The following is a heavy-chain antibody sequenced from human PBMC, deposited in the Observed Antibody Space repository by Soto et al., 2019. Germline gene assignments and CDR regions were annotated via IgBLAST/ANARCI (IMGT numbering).Heavy chain of an antibody. V-gene: IGHV1-58*01. CDR1: GFTFTSSA. D-gene: IGHD6-13*01. Sequence: SVKVSCKASGFTFTSSAVQWVRQARGQRLEWIGWIVVGSGNTNYAQKFQERVTITRDMSTSTAHMELSSLRSEDTAVYYCAAIAAAGNYFDYWGQGTLVTVSS. CDR2: IVVGSGNT. CDR3: AAIAAAGNYFDY. J-gene: IGHJ4*02.